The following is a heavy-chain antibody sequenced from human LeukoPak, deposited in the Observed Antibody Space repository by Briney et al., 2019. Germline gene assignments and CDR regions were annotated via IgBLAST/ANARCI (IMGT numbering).Heavy chain of an antibody. CDR2: IYYSGST. D-gene: IGHD3-10*01. CDR1: GGSISSYY. J-gene: IGHJ2*01. CDR3: ARLIHGSDLLNWYFDL. V-gene: IGHV4-59*08. Sequence: PSETLSLTCTVSGGSISSYYWSWIRQPPGKGLEWIGYIYYSGSTNYNPSLKSRVTISVGTSKNQFSLKLSSVTAADTAVYYCARLIHGSDLLNWYFDLWGRGTLVTVSS.